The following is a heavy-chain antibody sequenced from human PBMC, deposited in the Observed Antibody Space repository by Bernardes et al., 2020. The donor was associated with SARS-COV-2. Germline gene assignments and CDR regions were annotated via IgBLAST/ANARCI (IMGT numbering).Heavy chain of an antibody. D-gene: IGHD3-3*01. V-gene: IGHV4-30-4*01. CDR3: ARGGTIFGVVNYGMDV. CDR2: IYYSGST. J-gene: IGHJ6*02. CDR1: GGSISSGDYY. Sequence: SETLSLTCTVSGGSISSGDYYWSWIRQPPGKGLEWIGYIYYSGSTYYNPSPKSRVTISVDTSKNQFSLKLSSVTAADTAVYYCARGGTIFGVVNYGMDVWGQGTTVTVSS.